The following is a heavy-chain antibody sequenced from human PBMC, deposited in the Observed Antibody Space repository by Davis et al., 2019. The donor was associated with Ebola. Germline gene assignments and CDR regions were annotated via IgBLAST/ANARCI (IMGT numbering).Heavy chain of an antibody. CDR2: INVDGT. Sequence: GESLKISCAASGFTFSNYAMSWVRQAPGKGLEWVSAINVDGTYYADSVKGRFTISRDNAKNTLYMQMNSLLAEDTAVYYCARSRDYALDVWGQGTMVTVSS. CDR3: ARSRDYALDV. D-gene: IGHD2-2*01. V-gene: IGHV3-23*01. CDR1: GFTFSNYA. J-gene: IGHJ3*01.